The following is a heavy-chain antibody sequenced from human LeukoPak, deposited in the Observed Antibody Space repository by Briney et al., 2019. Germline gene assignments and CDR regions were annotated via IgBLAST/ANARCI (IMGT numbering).Heavy chain of an antibody. CDR1: GFTFSSYG. J-gene: IGHJ6*03. CDR2: ISYDGSNK. V-gene: IGHV3-30*03. Sequence: GGSLRLSCAASGFTFSSYGMHWVRQAPGKGLEWVAVISYDGSNKYYADSVKGRFTISRDNSKNSLYLQMNSLRAEDTAVYYCARAEHSSSWYYYYYMDVWGKGTTVTASS. D-gene: IGHD6-13*01. CDR3: ARAEHSSSWYYYYYMDV.